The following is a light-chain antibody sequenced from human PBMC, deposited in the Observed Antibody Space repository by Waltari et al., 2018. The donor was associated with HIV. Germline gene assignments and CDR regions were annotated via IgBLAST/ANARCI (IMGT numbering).Light chain of an antibody. CDR3: QQYYTLPSLT. Sequence: EIVMTQSPATLSVSPGERATLSCRASQSVRSGLAWYQQKPGQPPRLLIYAASTRATGIPARFSGSGSGTEFTLTISSLQAEDVAVYYCQQYYTLPSLTFGGGTKVEIK. CDR1: QSVRSG. J-gene: IGKJ4*01. V-gene: IGKV3-15*01. CDR2: AAS.